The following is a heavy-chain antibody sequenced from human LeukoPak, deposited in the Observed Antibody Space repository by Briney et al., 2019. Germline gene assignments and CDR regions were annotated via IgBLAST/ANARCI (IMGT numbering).Heavy chain of an antibody. V-gene: IGHV3-30*02. Sequence: PGGSLRLSCAASGFTFSSYGMHWVRQAPGKGLEWVAFIRYDGSNKYYADSVKGRFTISRDNSKSTLYLQMNSLRAEDTAVYYCAKDSPSSHYYDSSGSITMDYWGQGTLVTVSS. CDR1: GFTFSSYG. D-gene: IGHD3-22*01. J-gene: IGHJ4*02. CDR2: IRYDGSNK. CDR3: AKDSPSSHYYDSSGSITMDY.